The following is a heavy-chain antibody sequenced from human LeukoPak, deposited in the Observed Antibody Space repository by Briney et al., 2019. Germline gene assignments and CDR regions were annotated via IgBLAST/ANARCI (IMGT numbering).Heavy chain of an antibody. V-gene: IGHV3-33*01. Sequence: GGSLRLSRAACGFTLSSFGLQWVRPAPGQGVGGVGVILNDGSQEKYADSVKGRFTISRDNSKNTLFLQMNSLRAEDTAVYYCARDDALGDNALDIWGQGTMVTVSS. CDR2: ILNDGSQE. CDR1: GFTLSSFG. D-gene: IGHD3-16*01. CDR3: ARDDALGDNALDI. J-gene: IGHJ3*02.